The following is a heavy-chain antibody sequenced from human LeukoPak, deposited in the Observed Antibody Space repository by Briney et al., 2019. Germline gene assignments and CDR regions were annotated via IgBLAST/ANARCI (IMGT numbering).Heavy chain of an antibody. Sequence: SVKVSCNSPGYTFTGYYMHWVRQAPGQGLEWMGRIIPIFGTANYAQKFQGRVTITTDESTSTAYMELSSLRSEDTAVYYCARQALAAAGGFDYWGQGTLVTVSS. CDR3: ARQALAAAGGFDY. J-gene: IGHJ4*02. CDR1: GYTFTGYY. V-gene: IGHV1-69*05. D-gene: IGHD6-13*01. CDR2: IIPIFGTA.